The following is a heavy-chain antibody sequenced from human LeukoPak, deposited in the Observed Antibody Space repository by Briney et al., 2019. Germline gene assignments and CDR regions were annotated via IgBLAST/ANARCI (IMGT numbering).Heavy chain of an antibody. D-gene: IGHD2-2*01. Sequence: GGSLRLSCAPSGFTLSRYRVNCVPEAPGRGGEGVSSISSSSSYIYYADSVTGRFTISRDNAKNSLHLQMNSLRAEDTAVYYCARVGGIVVVPAAPSDYWGQGTLVTVSS. CDR2: ISSSSSYI. CDR1: GFTLSRYR. J-gene: IGHJ4*02. V-gene: IGHV3-21*01. CDR3: ARVGGIVVVPAAPSDY.